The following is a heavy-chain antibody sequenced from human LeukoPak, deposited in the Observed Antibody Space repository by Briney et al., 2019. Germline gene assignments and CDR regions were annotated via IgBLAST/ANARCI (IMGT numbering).Heavy chain of an antibody. CDR3: ARGKGYSGYDWSHYYHYYGMDV. CDR1: GFTFSSYW. J-gene: IGHJ6*02. Sequence: GGSLRLSCAASGFTFSSYWMHWVRQAPGKGLVWVSRINSDGSSTSYADSVKGRFTISRDNAKNTLYLQMNSLRAEDTAVYYCARGKGYSGYDWSHYYHYYGMDVWGQGTTVTVSS. V-gene: IGHV3-74*01. CDR2: INSDGSST. D-gene: IGHD5-12*01.